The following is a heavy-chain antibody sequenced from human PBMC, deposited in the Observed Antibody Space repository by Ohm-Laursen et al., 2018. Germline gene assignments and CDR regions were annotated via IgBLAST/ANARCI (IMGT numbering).Heavy chain of an antibody. CDR1: GFTFSSYG. D-gene: IGHD2-2*02. CDR2: ISYDGSNK. V-gene: IGHV3-30*18. J-gene: IGHJ4*02. Sequence: SLRLSCAAIGFTFSSYGMHWVRQAPGKGLEWVAVISYDGSNKYYADSVKGRFTISRDNSKNTLYLQMNSLRAEDTAVYYCAKDAEVPLGYCSSTSCYTWGVFDYWGQGTLVTVSS. CDR3: AKDAEVPLGYCSSTSCYTWGVFDY.